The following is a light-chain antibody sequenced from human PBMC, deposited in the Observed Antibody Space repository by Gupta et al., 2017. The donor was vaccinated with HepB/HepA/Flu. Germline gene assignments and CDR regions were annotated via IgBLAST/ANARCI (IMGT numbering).Light chain of an antibody. CDR2: RNN. CDR1: RSNIGSYY. Sequence: QSVLTQPPSVSGTPGQRVTISCSGSRSNIGSYYVYWYQQLPGTAPKLLIYRNNERPSGVPDRFSGSKSGTSASLAISGLRPEDEADYYCAAWDDNLEGVIGGGTRLTVL. CDR3: AAWDDNLEGV. V-gene: IGLV1-47*01. J-gene: IGLJ3*02.